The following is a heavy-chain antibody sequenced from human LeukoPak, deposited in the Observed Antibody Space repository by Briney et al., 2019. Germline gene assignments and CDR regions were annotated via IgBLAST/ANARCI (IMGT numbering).Heavy chain of an antibody. CDR3: ATHYGGNTKLDY. D-gene: IGHD4-23*01. J-gene: IGHJ4*02. CDR1: GFTFSSYG. V-gene: IGHV3-30*02. Sequence: GGSLRLSCAASGFTFSSYGMHWVRQALGKGLEWVAFIRYDGSNKYYADSVKGRFTISRDNSKNTLYLQMNSLRAEDRAVYYCATHYGGNTKLDYWGQGTLVTVSS. CDR2: IRYDGSNK.